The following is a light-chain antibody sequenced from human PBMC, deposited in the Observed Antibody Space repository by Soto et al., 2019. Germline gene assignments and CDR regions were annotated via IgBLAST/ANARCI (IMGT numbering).Light chain of an antibody. Sequence: DIVMTQSPLSLPVTPGEPASISCRSSQSLLHSNGYNYLDWYLQKPGQSPQLLIYSGSIRASGVPDRFSGSGSGTDFTLKISRVEAEDVGAYYCMQGLQAPYTLGQGTKLEIK. CDR2: SGS. J-gene: IGKJ2*01. V-gene: IGKV2-28*01. CDR1: QSLLHSNGYNY. CDR3: MQGLQAPYT.